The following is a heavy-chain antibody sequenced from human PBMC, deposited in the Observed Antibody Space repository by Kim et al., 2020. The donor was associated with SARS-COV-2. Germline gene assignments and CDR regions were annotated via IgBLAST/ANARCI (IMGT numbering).Heavy chain of an antibody. V-gene: IGHV1-3*04. CDR3: AREFWSGHYNMVNWFDP. CDR1: GYTFTTYT. J-gene: IGHJ5*02. Sequence: ASVKVSCKASGYTFTTYTIHWVRQAPGQRLEWMGWINTGNGNTEYSQKFQGRVTITRDTSASTAYMELSSLTSEDTAVYYCAREFWSGHYNMVNWFDPWG. D-gene: IGHD3-3*01. CDR2: INTGNGNT.